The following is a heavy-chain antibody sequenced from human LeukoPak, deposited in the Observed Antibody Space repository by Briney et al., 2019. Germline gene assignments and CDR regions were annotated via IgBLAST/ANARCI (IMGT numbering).Heavy chain of an antibody. CDR2: ISAYNGNT. V-gene: IGHV1-18*01. Sequence: ASVKVSCKASGGTFSSYGISWVRQAPGQGLEWMGWISAYNGNTNYAQKLQGRVTMTTDTSTSTAYMELRSLRSDDTAVYYCARGAITFGGVIVIGDYWGQGTLVTVSS. D-gene: IGHD3-16*02. CDR1: GGTFSSYG. J-gene: IGHJ4*02. CDR3: ARGAITFGGVIVIGDY.